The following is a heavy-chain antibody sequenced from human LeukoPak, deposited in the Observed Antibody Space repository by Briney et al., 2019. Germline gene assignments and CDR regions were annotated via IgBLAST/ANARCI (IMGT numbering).Heavy chain of an antibody. CDR3: ARAGCSGGSCYGIYNWFDP. CDR2: IIPIFGTA. J-gene: IGHJ5*02. V-gene: IGHV1-69*13. Sequence: SVKVSCKASGGTFSSYAISWVRQAPGQGLEWMGGIIPIFGTANYAQKFQGRVTITADESTSTAYMELSSLRSEDTAVYYCARAGCSGGSCYGIYNWFDPWGQGTLVTVSS. D-gene: IGHD2-15*01. CDR1: GGTFSSYA.